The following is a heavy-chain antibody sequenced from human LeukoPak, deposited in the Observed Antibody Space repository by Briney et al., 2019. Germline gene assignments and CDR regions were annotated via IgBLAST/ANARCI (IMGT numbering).Heavy chain of an antibody. CDR1: GFTFSSDW. Sequence: GGSLRLSCAVSGFTFSSDWMIWVRQAPGKGLEWVANINPDGSEKNYVDSVRGRFTISRDNAKNSLDLQMNSLRVEDTAVYYCARGHIGMDVWGKGTTVTVSS. D-gene: IGHD5-12*01. V-gene: IGHV3-7*01. CDR2: INPDGSEK. CDR3: ARGHIGMDV. J-gene: IGHJ6*04.